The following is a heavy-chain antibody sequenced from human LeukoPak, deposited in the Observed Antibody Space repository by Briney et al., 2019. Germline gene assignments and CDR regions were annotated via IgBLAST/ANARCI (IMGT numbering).Heavy chain of an antibody. V-gene: IGHV4-39*01. Sequence: PSETLSLTCTVSGGSISSRTYYWGWIRQPPGKGLEWIGTIYYSGTTYYNPSLKSRVTISLDTSKNQFSLKLSSVTAADTAVYYCARRALTNWFDPWGQGTLVTVSS. J-gene: IGHJ5*02. CDR1: GGSISSRTYY. CDR2: IYYSGTT. CDR3: ARRALTNWFDP. D-gene: IGHD4/OR15-4a*01.